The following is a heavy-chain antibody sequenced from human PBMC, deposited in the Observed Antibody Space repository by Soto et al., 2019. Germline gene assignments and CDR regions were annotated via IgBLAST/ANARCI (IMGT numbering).Heavy chain of an antibody. V-gene: IGHV3-43*01. Sequence: GGSLRLSCAASGFRFDDYNIHWVRQAPGKGLEWVSLITWNGGNSYYADSVKGRFTISRDGTTESVSLQMTSLKREDTGLYFCARENLSYGSALDVWGQGTTVT. CDR1: GFRFDDYN. CDR3: ARENLSYGSALDV. J-gene: IGHJ6*02. D-gene: IGHD3-16*01. CDR2: ITWNGGNS.